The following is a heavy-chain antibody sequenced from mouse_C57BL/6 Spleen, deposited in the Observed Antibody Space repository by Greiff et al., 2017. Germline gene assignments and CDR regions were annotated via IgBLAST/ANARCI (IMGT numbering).Heavy chain of an antibody. CDR1: GYSITSGYY. CDR2: ISYDGSN. V-gene: IGHV3-6*01. Sequence: EVKLQESGPGLVKPSQSLSLTCSVTGYSITSGYYWNWIRQFPGNKLEWMGYISYDGSNNYNPSLNNRISITRDTSKNQFFLKLNSVTTEDTATYYCARDACSSSGNYAMDYWGQGTSVTVSS. D-gene: IGHD1-1*01. J-gene: IGHJ4*01. CDR3: ARDACSSSGNYAMDY.